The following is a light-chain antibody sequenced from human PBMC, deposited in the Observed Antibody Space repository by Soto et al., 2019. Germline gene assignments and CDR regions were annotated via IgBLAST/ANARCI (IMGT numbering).Light chain of an antibody. CDR1: SSDLGGYNY. J-gene: IGLJ1*01. CDR3: CSYTTSNTRQIV. CDR2: DVS. Sequence: QPLLPQPAPGSGSPGQSFTISCTRTSSDLGGYNYVSWYQQHPGKAPKFMIYDVSNRPSGVSNRFSGSKSGNTASLTISGLQAEDEADYYCCSYTTSNTRQIVFGTGTKVTVL. V-gene: IGLV2-14*01.